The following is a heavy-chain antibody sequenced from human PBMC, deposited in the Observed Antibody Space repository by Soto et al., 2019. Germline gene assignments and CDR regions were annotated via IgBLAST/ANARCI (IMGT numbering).Heavy chain of an antibody. D-gene: IGHD3-10*01. Sequence: EVQLVESGGGLVQPGGSLRLSCAASGFSVSKNYMGWVRQAPGKGLEWVSVIYSDDSTYYADSVKGRFTISRHNSKHTLYLQMTTLSHEDTAVYYCARFVLYGLFAYWGQGTLVTVSS. CDR3: ARFVLYGLFAY. V-gene: IGHV3-53*04. CDR2: IYSDDST. CDR1: GFSVSKNY. J-gene: IGHJ4*02.